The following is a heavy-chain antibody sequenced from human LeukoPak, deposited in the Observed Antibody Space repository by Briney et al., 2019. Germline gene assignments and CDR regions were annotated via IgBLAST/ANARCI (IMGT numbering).Heavy chain of an antibody. V-gene: IGHV4-34*01. D-gene: IGHD1-26*01. CDR3: ASSLGSSGMDV. CDR1: GGSFSGYY. CDR2: INHSGST. J-gene: IGHJ6*02. Sequence: SETLSLTCAVYGGSFSGYYWSWIRQPPGKGLEWIGEINHSGSTNYNPSLKSRVTISVDTSKNQFSLKLSPVTAADTAVYYCASSLGSSGMDVWGQGTTVTVSS.